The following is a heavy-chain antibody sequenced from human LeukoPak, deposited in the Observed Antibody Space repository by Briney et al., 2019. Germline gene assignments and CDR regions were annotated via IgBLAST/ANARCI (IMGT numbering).Heavy chain of an antibody. CDR2: IIPIFGTA. J-gene: IGHJ4*02. CDR3: ASRRDYYDSSGYYYGYGILFDY. D-gene: IGHD3-22*01. Sequence: ASVKVSCKASGGTFSSYAISWVRQAPGQGLEWMGGIIPIFGTANYAQKFQGRVTITADESTSTAYMELSSLRSEDTAVYYCASRRDYYDSSGYYYGYGILFDYWGQGTLVTVFS. V-gene: IGHV1-69*01. CDR1: GGTFSSYA.